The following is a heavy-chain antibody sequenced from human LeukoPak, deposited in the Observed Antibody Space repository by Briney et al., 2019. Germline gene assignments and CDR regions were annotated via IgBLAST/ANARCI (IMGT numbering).Heavy chain of an antibody. Sequence: GGSLRLSCAASGFTFSTYSMNWVRRAPGKGLEWVSYISSSSSAIYYADSVKGRFTISRDNAKNSLYLQMNSLRDEDTAVYYCARDRLRSGGAADWGQGTLVTVSS. V-gene: IGHV3-48*02. J-gene: IGHJ4*02. CDR3: ARDRLRSGGAAD. CDR2: ISSSSSAI. D-gene: IGHD2-8*02. CDR1: GFTFSTYS.